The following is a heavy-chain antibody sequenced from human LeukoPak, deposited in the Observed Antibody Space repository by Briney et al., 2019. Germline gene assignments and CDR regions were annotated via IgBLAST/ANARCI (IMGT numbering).Heavy chain of an antibody. CDR1: GFTFSSYA. J-gene: IGHJ4*02. D-gene: IGHD5-18*01. CDR3: ASYRGYSYGLDY. Sequence: GGSLRLSCAASGFTFSSYAMSWVRQAPGKGLGWVSAISGSGGSTYYADSVKGRFTISRDNSKNTLYLQMNSLRAEDTAVYYCASYRGYSYGLDYWGQGTLVTVSS. CDR2: ISGSGGST. V-gene: IGHV3-23*01.